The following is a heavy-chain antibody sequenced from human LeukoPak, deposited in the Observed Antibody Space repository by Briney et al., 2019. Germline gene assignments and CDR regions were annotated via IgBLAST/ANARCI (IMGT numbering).Heavy chain of an antibody. Sequence: ASVKVSCKASGYTFTSYAMNWVRQAPGQGLEWMGWINTNTGNPTYAQGFTGRFVSSLDTSVSTAYLQISSLKAEDTAVYYCARVGYCSSTSCYMTEIYGMDVWGQGTTVTVSS. CDR3: ARVGYCSSTSCYMTEIYGMDV. CDR1: GYTFTSYA. J-gene: IGHJ6*02. CDR2: INTNTGNP. V-gene: IGHV7-4-1*02. D-gene: IGHD2-2*02.